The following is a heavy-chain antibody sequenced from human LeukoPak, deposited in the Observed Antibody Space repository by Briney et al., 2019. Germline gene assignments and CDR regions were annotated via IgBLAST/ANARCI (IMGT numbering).Heavy chain of an antibody. CDR2: ISYDGSNK. V-gene: IGHV3-30*18. D-gene: IGHD5-12*01. CDR1: GFTFSSYG. Sequence: GGSPRLSCAASGFTFSSYGMHWVRQAPGKGLEWVAVISYDGSNKYYADSVKGRFTISRDNSKNTLYLQMNSLRAEDTAVYYCAKDRVVATSDWGQGTLVTVSS. J-gene: IGHJ4*02. CDR3: AKDRVVATSD.